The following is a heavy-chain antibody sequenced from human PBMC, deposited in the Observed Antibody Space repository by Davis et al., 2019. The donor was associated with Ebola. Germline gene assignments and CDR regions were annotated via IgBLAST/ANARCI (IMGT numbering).Heavy chain of an antibody. CDR1: GGSISSSNW. J-gene: IGHJ5*02. V-gene: IGHV4-4*02. CDR2: IYHSGST. CDR3: ARGGRFFTSVPVKEKWFDP. Sequence: MPSETLSLTCAVSGGSISSSNWWSWVRQPPGKGLEWIGEIYHSGSTNYNPSLKSRVTISVDTSKNQFSLKLSSVTAADTAVYYCARGGRFFTSVPVKEKWFDPWGQGTLVTVSS. D-gene: IGHD3-3*01.